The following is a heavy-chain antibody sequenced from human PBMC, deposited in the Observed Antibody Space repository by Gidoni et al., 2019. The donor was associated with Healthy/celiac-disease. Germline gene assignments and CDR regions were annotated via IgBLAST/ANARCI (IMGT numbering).Heavy chain of an antibody. CDR2: IIPILGIA. Sequence: QVQLVQSGAEVKKPGSSVKVSCKASGGTFSSYAISWVRQAPGQGLEWMGRIIPILGIANYAQKFQGRVTITADKSTSTAYMELSSLRSEDTAVYYCARDPQHSGYDLNYYYYGMDVWGQGTTVTVSS. V-gene: IGHV1-69*09. D-gene: IGHD5-12*01. CDR3: ARDPQHSGYDLNYYYYGMDV. CDR1: GGTFSSYA. J-gene: IGHJ6*02.